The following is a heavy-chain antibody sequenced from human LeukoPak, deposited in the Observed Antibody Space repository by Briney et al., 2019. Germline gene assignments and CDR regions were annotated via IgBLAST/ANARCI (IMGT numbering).Heavy chain of an antibody. Sequence: GGSLRLSFAASGFTFSSYWMHWVRQAPGTGVGWVSRIKSDGSSTIYADSVKGRFTISRDNAKNTLYLQMSSLRADDTAVYYCARAMVPLFENWGEGALVTVSS. J-gene: IGHJ4*02. CDR2: IKSDGSST. CDR3: ARAMVPLFEN. D-gene: IGHD4/OR15-4a*01. CDR1: GFTFSSYW. V-gene: IGHV3-74*01.